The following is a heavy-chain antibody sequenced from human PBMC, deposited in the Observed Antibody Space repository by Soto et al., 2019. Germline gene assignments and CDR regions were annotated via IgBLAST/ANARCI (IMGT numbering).Heavy chain of an antibody. CDR1: GGSINSGAYH. V-gene: IGHV4-31*03. Sequence: QVQLQESGPRLVKPSQDLSLTCTVSGGSINSGAYHWSWVRQHPGKGPEWIGAISYRGTTYSNPSLQSRMTMSVDPSKTQSSLKLSSVTAADTAVYYCARMSATGTRWFDPWGPGTLVTVSS. D-gene: IGHD1-1*01. CDR2: ISYRGTT. J-gene: IGHJ5*02. CDR3: ARMSATGTRWFDP.